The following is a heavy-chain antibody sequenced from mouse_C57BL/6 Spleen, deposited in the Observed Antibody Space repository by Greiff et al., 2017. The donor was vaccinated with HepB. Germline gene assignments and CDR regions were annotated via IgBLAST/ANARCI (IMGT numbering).Heavy chain of an antibody. D-gene: IGHD4-1*01. Sequence: QVQLQQPGAELVMPGASVKLSCKASGYTFTSYWMHWVKQRPGQGLEWIGEIDPSDSYPNYSQKFKGKSTLTVDKSSSTAYMQLSSLTSEDSAVYYCARSSPANWDGFAYWGQGTLVTVSA. CDR2: IDPSDSYP. CDR3: ARSSPANWDGFAY. V-gene: IGHV1-69*01. CDR1: GYTFTSYW. J-gene: IGHJ3*01.